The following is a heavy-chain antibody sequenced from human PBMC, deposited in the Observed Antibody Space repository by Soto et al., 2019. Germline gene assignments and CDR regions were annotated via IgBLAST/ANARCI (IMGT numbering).Heavy chain of an antibody. D-gene: IGHD6-13*01. CDR1: GGSISSGGYY. CDR2: IYYIGST. J-gene: IGHJ4*02. Sequence: SETLSLTCTVSGGSISSGGYYWSWIRQHPGKGLEWIGYIYYIGSTYYNPSLKSRVTISVDTSKNQFSRKLSSVTAADTAVYYCARCIAAAGSRNFDYWGQGTLVTVSS. V-gene: IGHV4-31*03. CDR3: ARCIAAAGSRNFDY.